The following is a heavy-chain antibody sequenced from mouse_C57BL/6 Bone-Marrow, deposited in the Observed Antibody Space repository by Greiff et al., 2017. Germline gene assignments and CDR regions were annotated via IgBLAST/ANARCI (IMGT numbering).Heavy chain of an antibody. CDR1: GYAFSSSW. CDR3: AIESYYASSYAFDG. D-gene: IGHD1-1*01. Sequence: VQLQQSGPELVKPGASVKISCKASGYAFSSSWMNWVKQRPGKGLEWIGRIYPGDGDTNYNGKFKGKATLTADKSSSTAYMHLSSLTSEDSAVYFCAIESYYASSYAFDGWGTGTTVTVSS. CDR2: IYPGDGDT. J-gene: IGHJ1*03. V-gene: IGHV1-82*01.